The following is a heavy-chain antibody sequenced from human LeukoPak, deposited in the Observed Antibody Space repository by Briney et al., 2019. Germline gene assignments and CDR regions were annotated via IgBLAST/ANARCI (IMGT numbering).Heavy chain of an antibody. V-gene: IGHV1-18*01. CDR2: ISTYNGNT. J-gene: IGHJ4*02. CDR1: GYTFSSYG. Sequence: ASVKVSCTASGYTFSSYGIIWVRQAPGQGLEWMGWISTYNGNTNYAQKLQGRVTMTTDTSTNTAYMELRSLRSEDTAVYYCARDDYLDYWGQGTLVTVSS. CDR3: ARDDYLDY.